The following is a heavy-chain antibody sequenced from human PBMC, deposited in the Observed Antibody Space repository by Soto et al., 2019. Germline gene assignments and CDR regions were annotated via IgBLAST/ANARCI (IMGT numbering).Heavy chain of an antibody. V-gene: IGHV3-23*01. D-gene: IGHD2-2*01. Sequence: GESLKISCAASGFTFSSYSISWVRQAPGKGLEWVSAISGSGGSTYYADSVKGRFAISRDNSKNTLYLQMNSLRAEDTAVYYWAKDPRVPASIFPKEAPPWVYYGMDVWGQGTTVTVSS. J-gene: IGHJ6*02. CDR3: AKDPRVPASIFPKEAPPWVYYGMDV. CDR1: GFTFSSYS. CDR2: ISGSGGST.